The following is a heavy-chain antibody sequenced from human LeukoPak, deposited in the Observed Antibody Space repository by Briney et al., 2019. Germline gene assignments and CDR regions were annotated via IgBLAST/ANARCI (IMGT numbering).Heavy chain of an antibody. Sequence: GRSLRLSCAASGFTFSSHWMSWVRQAPGTGLELVANIKQDGSEQYYVDSVKGRFTISRDTAKNSLFLQMNSLRSEDTAVYYCVRGGEGTTTSVDFWGQGTLVTVSS. D-gene: IGHD1-26*01. J-gene: IGHJ4*02. V-gene: IGHV3-7*01. CDR3: VRGGEGTTTSVDF. CDR1: GFTFSSHW. CDR2: IKQDGSEQ.